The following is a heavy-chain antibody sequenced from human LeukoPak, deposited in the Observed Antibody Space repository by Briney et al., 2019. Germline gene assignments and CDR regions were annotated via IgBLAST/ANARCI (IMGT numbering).Heavy chain of an antibody. V-gene: IGHV3-30*18. CDR3: AKVTDYYDSSGYGY. CDR2: ISYDGSNK. J-gene: IGHJ4*02. Sequence: GGSLRLSCAASGFTFSSYGMHWVRQAPGKGLEWVAVISYDGSNKYYADSVKGRFTISRDNSKNTLYLQMNSLRAEDTAVYYCAKVTDYYDSSGYGYWGQGTLVTVSS. D-gene: IGHD3-22*01. CDR1: GFTFSSYG.